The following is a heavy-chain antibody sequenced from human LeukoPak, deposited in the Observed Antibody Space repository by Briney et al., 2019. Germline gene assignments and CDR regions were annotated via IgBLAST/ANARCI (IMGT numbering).Heavy chain of an antibody. CDR1: GYTLTELS. D-gene: IGHD3-22*01. J-gene: IGHJ5*02. Sequence: ASVKVSCKVSGYTLTELSMHWVRQAPGKGLEWMGGFDPEDGETIYAQKFQGRVTMTEDTSTDTAYMELSSLRSEDTAVYYCATAPRRDDSSGYYLPVVFDPWGQGTLVTVSS. CDR3: ATAPRRDDSSGYYLPVVFDP. V-gene: IGHV1-24*01. CDR2: FDPEDGET.